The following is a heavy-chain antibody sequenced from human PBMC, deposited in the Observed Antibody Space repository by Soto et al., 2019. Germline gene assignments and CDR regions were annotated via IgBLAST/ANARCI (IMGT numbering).Heavy chain of an antibody. CDR3: ARGDRGAFAL. V-gene: IGHV3-74*01. D-gene: IGHD1-26*01. CDR2: IHSDGSST. CDR1: GFTFSYYW. Sequence: EVQLVESGGGLVQPGESLRLSCAASGFTFSYYWMHWVRQAPGKGLVWVSRIHSDGSSTTYADSVKGRFSISRDNARNMVYLHMNSLRAEDTAVYYCARGDRGAFALWGQGTVLTVSS. J-gene: IGHJ3*01.